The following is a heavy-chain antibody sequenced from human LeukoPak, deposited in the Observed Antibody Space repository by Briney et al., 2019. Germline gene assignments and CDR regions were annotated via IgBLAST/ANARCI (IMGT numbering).Heavy chain of an antibody. CDR1: GFTFSSYG. CDR2: IRDGSNK. CDR3: ARVWRGNYYDY. V-gene: IGHV3-30*02. Sequence: PGGSLRLSCAASGFTFSSYGMNWVRQAPGKGLEWVAFIRDGSNKYYADSVKGRFTISRDNFKNTLYLQMNSLRVEDTAIYYCARVWRGNYYDYWGQGTLVTVSS. D-gene: IGHD1-1*01. J-gene: IGHJ4*02.